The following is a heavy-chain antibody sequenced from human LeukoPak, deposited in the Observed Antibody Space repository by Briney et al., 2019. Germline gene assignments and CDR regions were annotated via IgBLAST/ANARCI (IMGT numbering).Heavy chain of an antibody. D-gene: IGHD1-26*01. Sequence: ASVKVSCKASGYTFTDYNIHWVRQAPGQGLEYMGWINPNSGVTGSTQTFQGRVTMTGDTSISTAYMELSRLTSGDTAVYYCARAVQWGANDYWGQGTLVTVSS. CDR1: GYTFTDYN. J-gene: IGHJ4*02. CDR3: ARAVQWGANDY. V-gene: IGHV1-2*02. CDR2: INPNSGVT.